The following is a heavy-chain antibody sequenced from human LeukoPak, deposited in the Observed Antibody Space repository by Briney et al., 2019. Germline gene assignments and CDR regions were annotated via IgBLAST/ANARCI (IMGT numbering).Heavy chain of an antibody. J-gene: IGHJ4*02. CDR3: ARGPPPDFDY. CDR1: GDSISSYY. CDR2: IHPSGST. V-gene: IGHV4-4*07. Sequence: SETLSLTCTVSGDSISSYYWSWIRQPAGKGLEWIGRIHPSGSTNYNPSLKSQVTLSVDTSKNQCSLKLSSVTAADTAVYYCARGPPPDFDYWGQGTLVTVSS.